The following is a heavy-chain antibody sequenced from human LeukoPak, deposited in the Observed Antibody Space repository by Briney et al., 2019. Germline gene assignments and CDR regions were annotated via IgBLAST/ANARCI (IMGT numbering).Heavy chain of an antibody. D-gene: IGHD3-16*01. CDR1: GYTFTGYY. V-gene: IGHV1-2*02. CDR3: ARDKGDDYVWGSYRFAFDI. CDR2: INPNNGGT. J-gene: IGHJ3*02. Sequence: ASVKVSCKASGYTFTGYYMHWVRQAPGQGLEWMGWINPNNGGTNYAQKFQGRVTMTRDTSISTAYMELSRLRSDDTAVYYCARDKGDDYVWGSYRFAFDIWGQGTMVTVSS.